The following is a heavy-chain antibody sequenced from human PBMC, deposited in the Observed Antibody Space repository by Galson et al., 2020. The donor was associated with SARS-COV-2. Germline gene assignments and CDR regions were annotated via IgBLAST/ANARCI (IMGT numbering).Heavy chain of an antibody. J-gene: IGHJ4*02. Sequence: SETLSLTCTVSGGSISSGGYYWSWIRQHPGKGLEWIGYIYYSGSTYYNPSLKSRVTISVDTSKNQFSLKLSSVTAADTAVYYCARDPAPYSSSRTGGFWGQGTLVTVSS. V-gene: IGHV4-31*03. CDR1: GGSISSGGYY. CDR2: IYYSGST. CDR3: ARDPAPYSSSRTGGF. D-gene: IGHD6-13*01.